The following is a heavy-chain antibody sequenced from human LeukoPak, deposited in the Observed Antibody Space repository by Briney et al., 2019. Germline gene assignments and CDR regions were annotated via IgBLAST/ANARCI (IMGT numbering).Heavy chain of an antibody. CDR3: ARGEPSWNDYWYFDY. D-gene: IGHD1-1*01. CDR1: GYTFTIYY. J-gene: IGHJ4*02. Sequence: GASVTVSCKASGYTFTIYYMHWVRQAPGQGLEWMGIINPSGGSTSYAQKFQGRVTMTRDTSTSTVYMELSSLRSEDTAVYYCARGEPSWNDYWYFDYWGQGTLVTVSS. V-gene: IGHV1-46*01. CDR2: INPSGGST.